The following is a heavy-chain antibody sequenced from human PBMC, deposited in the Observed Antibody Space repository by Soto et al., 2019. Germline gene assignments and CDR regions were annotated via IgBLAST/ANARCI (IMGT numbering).Heavy chain of an antibody. Sequence: PGGSLRLSCAASGFTFSTYAMTWVRQAPGRGLEWVSTILHDETPFYTDSVKGRFTISRDNVRGTLYLQMNGLRVEDAALYFCAKDLFPTSGQRFFFEYRGQGSLVTVS. V-gene: IGHV3-23*01. CDR3: AKDLFPTSGQRFFFEY. D-gene: IGHD2-21*01. J-gene: IGHJ4*02. CDR1: GFTFSTYA. CDR2: ILHDETP.